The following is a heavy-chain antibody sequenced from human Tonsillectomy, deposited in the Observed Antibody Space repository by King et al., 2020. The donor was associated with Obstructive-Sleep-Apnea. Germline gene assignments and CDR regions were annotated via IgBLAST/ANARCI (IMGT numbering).Heavy chain of an antibody. Sequence: VQLVESGGGLGQPGGSLRLSCAASGFTLSRHAMNWVRQAPGKGLEWVSRSRATDGGTYYADSVKGRFTISRDNSKNTVSLQMISLRADDTAVYYCAKEADYGPFDYWGQGILVTVSS. D-gene: IGHD4/OR15-4a*01. CDR3: AKEADYGPFDY. V-gene: IGHV3-23*04. CDR2: SRATDGGT. J-gene: IGHJ4*02. CDR1: GFTLSRHA.